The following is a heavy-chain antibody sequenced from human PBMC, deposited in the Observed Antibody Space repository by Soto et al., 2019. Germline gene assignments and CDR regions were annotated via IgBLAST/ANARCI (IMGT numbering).Heavy chain of an antibody. CDR1: GGSISSGDYY. Sequence: SETLSLTCTVPGGSISSGDYYWSWIRQHPGKGLEWIGHIYNSGSTYYNPSLKSRVTISIDTSKNQFSLKLSSVTAADTAVYYCARHNGPLYVGYYYDMDVWGQGTTVTVSS. CDR3: ARHNGPLYVGYYYDMDV. J-gene: IGHJ6*02. D-gene: IGHD3-16*01. CDR2: IYNSGST. V-gene: IGHV4-31*03.